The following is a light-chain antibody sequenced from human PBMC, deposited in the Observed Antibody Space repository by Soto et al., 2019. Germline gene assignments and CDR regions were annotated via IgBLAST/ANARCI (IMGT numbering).Light chain of an antibody. CDR1: QSVSSY. V-gene: IGKV3-11*01. CDR3: QQRSNWPPGWT. Sequence: EIVLTQSPATLSLSPGERATLSCRASQSVSSYLAWYQQKPGQAPRLLIYDASNRATGIPARFSVSGSGTDFTLPISSLEPEDFAVYYCQQRSNWPPGWTFGQGTKVEIK. J-gene: IGKJ1*01. CDR2: DAS.